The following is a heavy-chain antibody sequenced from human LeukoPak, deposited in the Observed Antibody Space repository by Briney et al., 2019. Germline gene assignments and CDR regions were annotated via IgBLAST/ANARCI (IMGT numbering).Heavy chain of an antibody. CDR1: GFTFSSYW. V-gene: IGHV3-7*01. D-gene: IGHD2-15*01. CDR2: IKQDGSEK. Sequence: PGGSLRLSCAASGFTFSSYWMSWVRQAPGKGLEWVANIKQDGSEKYYVDSVKGRFTISRDNAKNSLYLQINSLRAEDTAVYYCARIYCSGGSCFDYWGQGTLVTVSS. CDR3: ARIYCSGGSCFDY. J-gene: IGHJ4*02.